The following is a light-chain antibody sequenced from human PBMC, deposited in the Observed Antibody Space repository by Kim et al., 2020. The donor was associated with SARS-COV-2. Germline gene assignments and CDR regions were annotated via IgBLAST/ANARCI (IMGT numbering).Light chain of an antibody. CDR2: DAS. Sequence: GSVADRVSITCRASQSISIWLAWYQQKPGKAPKLLIFDASSLQSGVPSRFSGSGSGTEFTLTISSLQPDAFATYYCQQYNDYSRTFGQGTKVEIK. CDR3: QQYNDYSRT. CDR1: QSISIW. J-gene: IGKJ1*01. V-gene: IGKV1-5*01.